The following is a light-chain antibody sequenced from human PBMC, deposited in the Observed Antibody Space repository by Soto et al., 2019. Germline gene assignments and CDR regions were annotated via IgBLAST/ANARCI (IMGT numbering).Light chain of an antibody. CDR3: KQYYSTPLT. J-gene: IGKJ4*01. Sequence: DIMMTQSPDSLAVSLGERDTINCKSSQSVLYSSNNKNYLAWYQQKPAQPHKLLIYWASTRESAVPDRFSGRGSGTDFTLIIRSLQAEDEAVYSCKQYYSTPLTFGGGIKMEIK. CDR2: WAS. CDR1: QSVLYSSNNKNY. V-gene: IGKV4-1*01.